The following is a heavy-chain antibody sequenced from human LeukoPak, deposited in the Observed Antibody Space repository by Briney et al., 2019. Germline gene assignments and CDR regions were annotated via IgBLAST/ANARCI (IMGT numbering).Heavy chain of an antibody. CDR2: ISAYNGNT. CDR1: GYTFTGYY. CDR3: ARDNMAMSRDEIDY. V-gene: IGHV1-18*04. Sequence: ASVKVSCKASGYTFTGYYMHWVRQATGQGLEWMGWISAYNGNTNYAQKLQGRVTMTTDTSTSTAYMELRSRRSDDTAVYYCARDNMAMSRDEIDYWGQGTLVTVSS. J-gene: IGHJ4*02. D-gene: IGHD5-24*01.